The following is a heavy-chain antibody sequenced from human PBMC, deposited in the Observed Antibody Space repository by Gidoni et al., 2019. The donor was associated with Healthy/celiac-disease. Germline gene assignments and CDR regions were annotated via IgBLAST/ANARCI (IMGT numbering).Heavy chain of an antibody. D-gene: IGHD3-3*01. J-gene: IGHJ6*02. Sequence: QVQLQESGPGLVKPSETLSLTCTVSGGSISSYYWRWIRQPPGKGLEWIGYIYYRGSTNYNPSLKSRVTISVDTSKNQFSLKLSSVTAADTAVYYCARTRYYDFWSGYPYYYYGMDVWGQGTTVTVSS. CDR3: ARTRYYDFWSGYPYYYYGMDV. CDR1: GGSISSYY. V-gene: IGHV4-59*08. CDR2: IYYRGST.